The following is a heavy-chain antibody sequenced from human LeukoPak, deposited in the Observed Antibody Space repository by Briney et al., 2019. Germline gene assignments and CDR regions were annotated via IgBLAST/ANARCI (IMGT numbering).Heavy chain of an antibody. D-gene: IGHD6-13*01. CDR3: TTVSSSWSTHPLDY. J-gene: IGHJ4*02. CDR1: GFTFSNAW. V-gene: IGHV3-15*01. CDR2: IKSKTDGGTT. Sequence: GGSLRLSCAASGFTFSNAWMSWVRQAPGKGVEWVGRIKSKTDGGTTDYAAPVKGRFTISRDDSKNTLYLQMNSLKTEDTAVYYCTTVSSSWSTHPLDYWGQGTLVTVSS.